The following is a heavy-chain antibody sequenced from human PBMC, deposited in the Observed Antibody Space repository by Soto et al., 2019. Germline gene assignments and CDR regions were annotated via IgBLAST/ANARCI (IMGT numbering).Heavy chain of an antibody. Sequence: GASVKVSCKASGYTFTGYYMHWVRQAPGQGLEWMGWINPNSGGTNYAQKFQGRVTMTRDTSISTAYMELSRLRSDDTAVYYCARDGRLITFGGVIAPYYYYYGMDVWGQGTTVTV. D-gene: IGHD3-16*02. CDR1: GYTFTGYY. J-gene: IGHJ6*02. V-gene: IGHV1-2*02. CDR2: INPNSGGT. CDR3: ARDGRLITFGGVIAPYYYYYGMDV.